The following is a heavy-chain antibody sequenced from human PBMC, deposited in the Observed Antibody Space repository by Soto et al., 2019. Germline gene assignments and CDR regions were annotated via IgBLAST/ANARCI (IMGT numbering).Heavy chain of an antibody. CDR3: ARQLREAAGNFDY. J-gene: IGHJ4*02. CDR2: IIPIFGTA. CDR1: VDSFITFD. D-gene: IGHD6-13*01. V-gene: IGHV1-69*01. Sequence: QVQLVQSGAEVKKPGSSVKVSCKAAVDSFITFDFTWVRQAPGQGLEWMGGIIPIFGTANYAQKFEGRVTITADESTSTAYMELSSLRSEDTAVYYCARQLREAAGNFDYWGQGNLVTVSS.